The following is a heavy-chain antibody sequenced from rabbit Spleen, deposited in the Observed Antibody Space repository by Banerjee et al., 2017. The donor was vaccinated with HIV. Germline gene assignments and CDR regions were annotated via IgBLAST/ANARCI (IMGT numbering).Heavy chain of an antibody. CDR2: LSDRSGRT. J-gene: IGHJ4*01. CDR3: ARNLAGVIGWNFGW. CDR1: RFSYSSNYY. D-gene: IGHD4-1*01. Sequence: QEQLVESGGGLVKPGASLTLTCKASRFSYSSNYYMCWVRQAPGKGLEWIACLSDRSGRTDSASWAKCRLGISETASTTVTLQMTSLTAADTAIYFSARNLAGVIGWNFGWWGQGTFVSDS. V-gene: IGHV1S45*01.